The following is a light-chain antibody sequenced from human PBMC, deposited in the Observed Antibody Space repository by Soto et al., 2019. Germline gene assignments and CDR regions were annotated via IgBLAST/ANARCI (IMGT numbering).Light chain of an antibody. Sequence: TQMTQSPLSLSASVGEKIIITCRASRDVGSDVSWYQQKPGQAPKLVIYAASNLYTGVPSRFSGRRSGTEFTLTISSLQPEDFASYYCLQDYDDSWTFGQGTKVEIE. CDR1: RDVGSD. J-gene: IGKJ1*01. CDR3: LQDYDDSWT. V-gene: IGKV1-6*01. CDR2: AAS.